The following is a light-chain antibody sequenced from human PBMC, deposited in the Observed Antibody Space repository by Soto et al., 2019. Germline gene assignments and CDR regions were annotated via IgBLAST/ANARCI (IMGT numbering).Light chain of an antibody. J-gene: IGKJ5*01. CDR1: QTVSRN. CDR2: DIS. CDR3: QQYNNWPS. V-gene: IGKV3-15*01. Sequence: VMTQSPATLSVSPGERATLSCRASQTVSRNLAWYQQRPGQAPRLLIYDISNRAACVPARFSGSGSETEFTLTIRSLQSEDFAVYFCQQYNNWPSFGQGTRLEIK.